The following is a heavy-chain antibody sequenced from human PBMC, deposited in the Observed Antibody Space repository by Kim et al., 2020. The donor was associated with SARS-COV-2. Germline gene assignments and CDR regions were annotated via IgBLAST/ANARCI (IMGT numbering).Heavy chain of an antibody. D-gene: IGHD6-13*01. CDR3: ASPHPSSSWEGYFDL. J-gene: IGHJ2*01. V-gene: IGHV3-48*02. CDR1: GFTFSSYS. Sequence: GGSLRLSCAASGFTFSSYSMNWVRQAPGKGLEWVSYISSSSSTIYYADSVKGRFTISRDNAKNSLYLQMNSLRDEDTAVYYCASPHPSSSWEGYFDLWGRGTLVTVSS. CDR2: ISSSSSTI.